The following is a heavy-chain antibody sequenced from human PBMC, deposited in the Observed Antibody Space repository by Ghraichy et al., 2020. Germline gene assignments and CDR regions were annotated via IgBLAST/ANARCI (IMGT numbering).Heavy chain of an antibody. CDR1: GFSISSPSYY. D-gene: IGHD3-9*01. Sequence: SESLSLTCIVSGFSISSPSYYWVWILQPPGKGLEWLGSIYSSGSTYYNPSLQSRITISVDTSKNHLSLKLTSVTAADTAVYYCARRVLTGYLDTFYLWGQWTMVPVSS. V-gene: IGHV4-39*02. CDR3: ARRVLTGYLDTFYL. J-gene: IGHJ3*01. CDR2: IYSSGST.